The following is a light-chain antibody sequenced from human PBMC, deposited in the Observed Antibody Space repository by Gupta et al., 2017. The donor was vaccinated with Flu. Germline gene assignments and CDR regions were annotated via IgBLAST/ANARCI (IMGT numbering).Light chain of an antibody. CDR2: KVS. CDR3: SQARHYPLT. J-gene: IGKJ4*01. V-gene: IGKV2-30*01. CDR1: QSLGYSDGNTN. Sequence: VTLAQPASLSCSASQSLGYSDGNTNLNSFQQRPGQSPRSLLYKVSNRESAVPDTFSSSRSGGAFTLKIIRMVAQDVGVYYCSQARHYPLTFGGGTKVEIK.